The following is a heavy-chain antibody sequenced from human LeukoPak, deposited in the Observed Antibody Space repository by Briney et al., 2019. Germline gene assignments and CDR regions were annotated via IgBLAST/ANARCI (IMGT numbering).Heavy chain of an antibody. Sequence: GESLKISCKGSGYSFTSYWIGWVRQMPGKGLEWMGIIYPGDSDTRYSPSFQGQVTISADKSISTAYLQWSSLKASDTAMYYCARQGFRSPNYGDYLYGFDYWGQGTLVTVSS. J-gene: IGHJ4*02. V-gene: IGHV5-51*01. CDR2: IYPGDSDT. CDR3: ARQGFRSPNYGDYLYGFDY. CDR1: GYSFTSYW. D-gene: IGHD4-17*01.